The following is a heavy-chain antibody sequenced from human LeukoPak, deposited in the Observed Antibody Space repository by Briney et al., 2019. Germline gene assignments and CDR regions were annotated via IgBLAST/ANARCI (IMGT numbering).Heavy chain of an antibody. D-gene: IGHD3-10*01. CDR1: GYTFTSYY. J-gene: IGHJ6*03. CDR2: INPSGGST. Sequence: ASVKVSCKASGYTFTSYYMHWVRQAPGQGLEWMGLINPSGGSTSYAQKFQGRVTMTRDMSTSTVYMELSSLRSEDTAVYYCARDYYYGSGSYSAYYYMDVGGKGTTVTVSS. CDR3: ARDYYYGSGSYSAYYYMDV. V-gene: IGHV1-46*01.